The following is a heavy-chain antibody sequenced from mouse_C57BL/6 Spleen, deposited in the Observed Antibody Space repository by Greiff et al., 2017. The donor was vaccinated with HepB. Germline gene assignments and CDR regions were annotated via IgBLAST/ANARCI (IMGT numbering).Heavy chain of an antibody. V-gene: IGHV5-9*01. CDR3: ARQGGYFFFDY. D-gene: IGHD2-3*01. Sequence: EVKLVESGGGLVKPGGSLKLSCAASGFTFSSYTMSWVRQTPEKRLEWVATISGGGGNTYYPDSVKGRFTISRDNAKNTRYLQMSSLRSEDTALYYCARQGGYFFFDYWGQGTTLTVSS. CDR2: ISGGGGNT. CDR1: GFTFSSYT. J-gene: IGHJ2*01.